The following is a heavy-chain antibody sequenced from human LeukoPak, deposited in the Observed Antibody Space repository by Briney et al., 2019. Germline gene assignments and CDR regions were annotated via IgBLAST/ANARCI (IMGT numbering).Heavy chain of an antibody. Sequence: GGSLRLSCAASGFTVSSNYMSWVRQAPGEGLEWVSVIYTGGSTYYADSVKGRFTISRDNSKNTLYLQMNSLRAEDTAVYYCARLLYGDYFDYWGQGTLVTVSS. CDR2: IYTGGST. V-gene: IGHV3-53*01. J-gene: IGHJ4*02. CDR1: GFTVSSNY. D-gene: IGHD4-17*01. CDR3: ARLLYGDYFDY.